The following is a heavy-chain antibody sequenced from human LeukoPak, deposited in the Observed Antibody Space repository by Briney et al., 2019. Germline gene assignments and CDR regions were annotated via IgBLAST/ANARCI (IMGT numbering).Heavy chain of an antibody. J-gene: IGHJ5*02. Sequence: SVTVSCKASGYTFTSYVISWVRPAPGQGLEWVGKIIPILGMAHYAQQFQGRVTITADKSTSTAYMELSSLRSEDTAVYYCVREVGYGDYVSTNNWFDPWGQGTLVIVSS. D-gene: IGHD4-17*01. CDR1: GYTFTSYV. V-gene: IGHV1-69*04. CDR2: IIPILGMA. CDR3: VREVGYGDYVSTNNWFDP.